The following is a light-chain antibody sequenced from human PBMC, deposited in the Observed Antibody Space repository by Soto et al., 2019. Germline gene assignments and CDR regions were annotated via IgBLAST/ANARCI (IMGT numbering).Light chain of an antibody. CDR3: QQSYSTWT. Sequence: DIQMTQSPSSLSASVGDRVTITCRASQSISSYLNWYQQKPGKAPKLLIYAASSLQSGVPSRFSGSGSGTDFTLTISSLQPEDFATYYCQQSYSTWTFGQGPKVEIK. CDR2: AAS. V-gene: IGKV1-39*01. CDR1: QSISSY. J-gene: IGKJ1*01.